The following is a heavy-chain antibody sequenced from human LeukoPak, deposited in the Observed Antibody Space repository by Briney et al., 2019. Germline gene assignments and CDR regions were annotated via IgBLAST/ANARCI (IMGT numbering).Heavy chain of an antibody. J-gene: IGHJ6*02. Sequence: GASVKVSCKASGYTFTSYDINWVRQATGQGLEWMGWMNPNSGNTGYAQKFQGRVTMTRNTSISTAYMELSSLRSEDTAVYYCARTGGYDSSGYSGYYGMDVWGQGTTVTVSS. D-gene: IGHD3-22*01. V-gene: IGHV1-8*01. CDR3: ARTGGYDSSGYSGYYGMDV. CDR2: MNPNSGNT. CDR1: GYTFTSYD.